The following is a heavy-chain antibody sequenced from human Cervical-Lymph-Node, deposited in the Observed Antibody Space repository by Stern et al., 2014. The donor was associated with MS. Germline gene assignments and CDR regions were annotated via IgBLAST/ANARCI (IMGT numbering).Heavy chain of an antibody. D-gene: IGHD1-1*01. CDR2: ITNVGST. J-gene: IGHJ4*02. Sequence: EVQLEESGGGVIQPGGSLRLSCTASGFTVSRDYMTWVRQAPGEGLEGGSLITNVGSTFYTDYVKGRFTISRDDSKNTVYLHMTSLRAEDTAMYYCARDTSSPERSDWWGQGTLVTVSS. CDR3: ARDTSSPERSDW. V-gene: IGHV3-53*01. CDR1: GFTVSRDY.